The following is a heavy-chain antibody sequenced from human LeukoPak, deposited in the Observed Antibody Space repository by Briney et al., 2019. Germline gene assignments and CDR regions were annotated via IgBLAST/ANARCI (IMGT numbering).Heavy chain of an antibody. CDR1: GFTFSNYA. D-gene: IGHD1-26*01. CDR3: VKAQGGSYYRFNY. CDR2: ISGSGGNT. J-gene: IGHJ4*02. V-gene: IGHV3-23*01. Sequence: RSGGSLRLSCAASGFTFSNYAMSWVRQAPGKGLEWVSVISGSGGNTYYANSVKGRFTISRDNSKSTLYLQMNSLRAEDTAVYYCVKAQGGSYYRFNYWGQGTLVTVSS.